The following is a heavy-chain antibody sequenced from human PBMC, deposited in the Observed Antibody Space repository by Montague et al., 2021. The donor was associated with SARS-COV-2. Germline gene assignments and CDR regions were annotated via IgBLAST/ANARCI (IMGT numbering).Heavy chain of an antibody. J-gene: IGHJ4*02. CDR2: ISYTGST. D-gene: IGHD4-11*01. Sequence: SETLSLTCTFSGSSISTIVNFWGWIRQPPGKGLEWIGSISYTGSTYHNPSLKSRVTMSVDTSKNQFSLKLNSVTAADTAVYYCARSGDPGTTVTYLYWGQGTLVTVSS. V-gene: IGHV4-39*07. CDR3: ARSGDPGTTVTYLY. CDR1: GSSISTIVNF.